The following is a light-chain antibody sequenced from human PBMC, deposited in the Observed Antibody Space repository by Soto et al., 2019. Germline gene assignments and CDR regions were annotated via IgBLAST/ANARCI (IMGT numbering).Light chain of an antibody. CDR2: SNN. CDR1: SSNIGSNT. CDR3: ASWDNSLNGLYV. Sequence: QSVLTQPPSASGTPGQRVTISCSGSSSNIGSNTVNWYQQLPGTAPKLFIYSNNQRPSGVPDRFSGSKSGTSASLAISGLQSDDEAIYYCASWDNSLNGLYVFGVGTKLTVL. V-gene: IGLV1-44*01. J-gene: IGLJ1*01.